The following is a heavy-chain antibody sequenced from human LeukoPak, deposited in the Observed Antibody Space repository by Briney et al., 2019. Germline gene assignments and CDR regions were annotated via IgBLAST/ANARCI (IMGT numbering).Heavy chain of an antibody. CDR3: ATDRPYYGSGSYYMTH. Sequence: GASVKVSCKVSRYTLTELSMHWVRQAPGKGLEWMGGFDPEDGETIYAQKFQGRVTMTEDTSTDTAYMELSSLRSEDTAVYYCATDRPYYGSGSYYMTHWGQGTLVTVSS. CDR2: FDPEDGET. D-gene: IGHD3-10*01. CDR1: RYTLTELS. J-gene: IGHJ4*02. V-gene: IGHV1-24*01.